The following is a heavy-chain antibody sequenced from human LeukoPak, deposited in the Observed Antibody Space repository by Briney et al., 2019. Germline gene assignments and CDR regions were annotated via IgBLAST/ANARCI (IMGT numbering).Heavy chain of an antibody. D-gene: IGHD4-23*01. CDR2: IYYSGST. J-gene: IGHJ6*02. CDR1: GGSISSGDYY. Sequence: PSETLSLTCTVSGGSISSGDYYWSWIRQPPGKGLEWIGYIYYSGSTYYNPSLKSRVTISVDTSKNQFSLKLSSVTAADTAVYYCASWPVTQDYYYGMDVWGQGTTVTVSS. CDR3: ASWPVTQDYYYGMDV. V-gene: IGHV4-30-4*01.